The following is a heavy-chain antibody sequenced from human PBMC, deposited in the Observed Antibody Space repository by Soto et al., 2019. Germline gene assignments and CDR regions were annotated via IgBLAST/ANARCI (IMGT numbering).Heavy chain of an antibody. Sequence: SETLSLTCSVYGGSFSGHSWTWIRQSPGKGLEWIGDINHSGRVNYSPSLKSRVTISLDTSKNQFSLTLSAVTAADTAMYYCSTRAYDTNGYYRFDPWGQGTLVTVSS. CDR1: GGSFSGHS. D-gene: IGHD3-22*01. CDR2: INHSGRV. J-gene: IGHJ5*01. CDR3: STRAYDTNGYYRFDP. V-gene: IGHV4-34*01.